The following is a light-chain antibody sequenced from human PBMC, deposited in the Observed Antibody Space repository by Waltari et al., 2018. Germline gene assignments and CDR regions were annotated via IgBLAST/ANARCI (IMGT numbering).Light chain of an antibody. V-gene: IGLV3-25*03. Sequence: SYELTQPPSVSVSPGQTARITSSGDGFPRLYVFWYQKKPGQAPVLLIFKDTERPSGIPERFSGSTSGTTVTLTISGAQAEDEADYYCQSTDDSARYVVFGGGTKLTVL. CDR1: GFPRLY. J-gene: IGLJ2*01. CDR2: KDT. CDR3: QSTDDSARYVV.